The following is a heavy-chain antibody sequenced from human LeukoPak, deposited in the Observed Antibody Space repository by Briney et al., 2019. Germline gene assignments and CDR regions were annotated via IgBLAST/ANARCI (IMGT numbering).Heavy chain of an antibody. CDR1: GDSVSSNSAA. D-gene: IGHD3-22*01. CDR2: TYYRSKWYN. J-gene: IGHJ4*02. V-gene: IGHV6-1*01. Sequence: SQTLSLTCAISGDSVSSNSAAWNWIRQSLSRGLEWLGRTYYRSKWYNDYAVSVKSRITINPDTSKNQFSLQLNSVTPEDTAVYYCAREEYYYDSSGGNYFDYWGQGTLVTVSS. CDR3: AREEYYYDSSGGNYFDY.